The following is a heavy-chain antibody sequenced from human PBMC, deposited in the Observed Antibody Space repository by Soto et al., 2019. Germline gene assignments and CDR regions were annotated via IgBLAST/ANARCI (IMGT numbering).Heavy chain of an antibody. Sequence: KPSETLSLTCTVSGGSISSGGYYWSWIRQHPGKGLEWIGYIYYSGSTYYNPSLKSRVTISVDTSKNQFSLKLSSVTAADTAVYYCARGLEVVSNWFDPWGQGTLVTVSS. CDR3: ARGLEVVSNWFDP. CDR1: GGSISSGGYY. J-gene: IGHJ5*02. CDR2: IYYSGST. D-gene: IGHD2-2*01. V-gene: IGHV4-31*03.